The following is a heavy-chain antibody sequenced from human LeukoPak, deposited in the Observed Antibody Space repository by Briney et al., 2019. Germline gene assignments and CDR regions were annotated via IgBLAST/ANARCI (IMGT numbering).Heavy chain of an antibody. J-gene: IGHJ4*02. CDR1: GYRFTSYW. CDR2: IYPGASDT. D-gene: IGHD6-13*01. V-gene: IGHV5-51*01. CDR3: ARHGSSSWPVDY. Sequence: GESLKISCQGPGYRFTSYWIAWVRQMPGKGLEWMGMIYPGASDTRYSPSFQGQVTISADKSISTAYLQWSSLKASDTAMYYCARHGSSSWPVDYWGQGTLVTVSS.